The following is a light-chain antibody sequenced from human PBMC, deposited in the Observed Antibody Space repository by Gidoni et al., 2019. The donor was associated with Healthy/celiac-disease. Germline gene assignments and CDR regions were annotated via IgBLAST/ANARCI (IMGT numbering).Light chain of an antibody. Sequence: QSVLTQPPSASGTPGQRVTISCSGSSSNIGSNYVYWYQQLPGTAPKLLIYSNNQRPSGVPDRFSGSKSGTSASLATSGLRSEDEADYYCGAWDDSLGGVVFGGGTKLTVL. J-gene: IGLJ2*01. CDR1: SSNIGSNY. V-gene: IGLV1-47*02. CDR3: GAWDDSLGGVV. CDR2: SNN.